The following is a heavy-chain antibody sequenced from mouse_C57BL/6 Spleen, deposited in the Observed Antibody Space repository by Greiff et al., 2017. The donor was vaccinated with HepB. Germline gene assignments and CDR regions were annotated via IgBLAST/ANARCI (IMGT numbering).Heavy chain of an antibody. Sequence: QVQLQQPGAELVMPGASVKLSCKASGYTFTSYWMHWVKQRPGQGLEWIGEIDPSDSYTNYNQKFKGKSTLTVDKSSSTAYMQLSSLTSEDSAVYYCARGKRYYAMDYWGQGTSVTVSS. V-gene: IGHV1-69*01. CDR3: ARGKRYYAMDY. J-gene: IGHJ4*01. CDR1: GYTFTSYW. CDR2: IDPSDSYT.